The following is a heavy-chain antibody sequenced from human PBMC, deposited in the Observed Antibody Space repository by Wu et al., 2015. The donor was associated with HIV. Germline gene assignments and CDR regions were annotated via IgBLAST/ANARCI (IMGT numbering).Heavy chain of an antibody. J-gene: IGHJ2*01. V-gene: IGHV1-8*01. CDR3: ARAASFFYDKHGYYRNWYFDV. D-gene: IGHD3-22*01. Sequence: CKASGYTFSAYDINWVRQAPGQGLEWVGWMNPNSGNTGYPQKFQGRVTMTRDTSISTAYMELSSLKSEDTAVYYCARAASFFYDKHGYYRNWYFDVWGRGTLVAVSS. CDR2: MNPNSGNT. CDR1: GYTFSAYD.